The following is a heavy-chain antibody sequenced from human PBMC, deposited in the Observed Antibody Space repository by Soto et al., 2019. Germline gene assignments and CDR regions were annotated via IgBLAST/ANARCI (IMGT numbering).Heavy chain of an antibody. CDR2: IYPMFGAA. V-gene: IGHV1-69*19. J-gene: IGHJ4*02. D-gene: IGHD3-10*01. Sequence: QVQLVQSGAEMKNPGSSVKVSCQSSGGTFNTYAMNWVRQAPGQGPEWMGDIYPMFGAANYAPKFEGRVTSTADASTGTSYMQLGSFTSEDTALYFCAKEVQVHTPAFVYWGQGTLVTVSS. CDR1: GGTFNTYA. CDR3: AKEVQVHTPAFVY.